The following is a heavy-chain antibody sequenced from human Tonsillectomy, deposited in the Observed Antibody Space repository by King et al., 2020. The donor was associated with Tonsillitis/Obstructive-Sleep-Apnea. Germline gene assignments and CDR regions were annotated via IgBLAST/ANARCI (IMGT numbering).Heavy chain of an antibody. CDR3: ATSSIIHDY. V-gene: IGHV3-66*01. CDR2: IYSDGRT. CDR1: GFNVSNNY. D-gene: IGHD1-14*01. J-gene: IGHJ4*02. Sequence: VQLVESGGGLVQPGGSLRLSCAASGFNVSNNYMSWVRQAPGKGLEWVSVIYSDGRTYYADSVKGRFTISRDNSKNTLYLQMNSLRAEDTAVYYCATSSIIHDYWGQGTLVTVSS.